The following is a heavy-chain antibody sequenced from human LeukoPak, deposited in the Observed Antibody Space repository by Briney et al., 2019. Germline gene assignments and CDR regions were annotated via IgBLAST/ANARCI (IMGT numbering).Heavy chain of an antibody. J-gene: IGHJ1*01. CDR1: GFTFSDYY. CDR3: ASGIVVVTAAEYFQH. CDR2: ISSSGSTL. Sequence: SGGSLRLSCAASGFTFSDYYMSWIRQAPGKGLEWVSYISSSGSTLYYADSVKGRFTISRENAKNSLYLQMNSLRAEDTAVYYGASGIVVVTAAEYFQHWGQGTLVIVSS. V-gene: IGHV3-11*04. D-gene: IGHD2-21*02.